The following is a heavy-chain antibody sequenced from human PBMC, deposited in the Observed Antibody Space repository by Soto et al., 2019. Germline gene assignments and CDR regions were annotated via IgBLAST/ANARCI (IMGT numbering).Heavy chain of an antibody. CDR1: GFTFSRYA. Sequence: VHLVESGGGVVQPGGSLRLSCAASGFTFSRYAMHWVRQASGKGLEWVGRIRSRANNFATSSAASVKGRFTFSRDDSKNTAYLQMNTLKPEDTAVYYCARGQGAAIGDYYYHGMDVWGQGTTVTVSS. J-gene: IGHJ6*02. CDR2: IRSRANNFAT. V-gene: IGHV3-73*01. D-gene: IGHD2-2*02. CDR3: ARGQGAAIGDYYYHGMDV.